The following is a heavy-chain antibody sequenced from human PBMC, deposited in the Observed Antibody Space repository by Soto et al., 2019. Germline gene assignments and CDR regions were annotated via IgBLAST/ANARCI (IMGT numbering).Heavy chain of an antibody. CDR3: ARDQEEGGPDYYYGMDV. V-gene: IGHV3-74*01. CDR2: INSDGSST. J-gene: IGHJ6*02. Sequence: GGSLRLSCAASGFTFSSYWMHWVRQAPGKGLVWVSRINSDGSSTSYADSVKGRFTISRDNAKNTLYLQMNSLRAEDTAVYYCARDQEEGGPDYYYGMDVWGQGTTVTVSS. D-gene: IGHD3-16*01. CDR1: GFTFSSYW.